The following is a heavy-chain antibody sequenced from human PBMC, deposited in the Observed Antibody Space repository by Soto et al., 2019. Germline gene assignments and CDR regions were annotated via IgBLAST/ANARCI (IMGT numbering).Heavy chain of an antibody. J-gene: IGHJ4*02. Sequence: SSETLSLTCTVSGGSVSSGNYYWSWIRQPPGKGLEWIGYFYYSGSINYNPSLKSRVTISVDASKNQFSLRLSSVTAADTAVYYCARAPIEWGQGTLVTVSS. CDR2: FYYSGSI. V-gene: IGHV4-61*01. D-gene: IGHD1-26*01. CDR1: GGSVSSGNYY. CDR3: ARAPIE.